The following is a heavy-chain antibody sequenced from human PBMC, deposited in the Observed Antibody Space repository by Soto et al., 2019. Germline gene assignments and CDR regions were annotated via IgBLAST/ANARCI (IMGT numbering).Heavy chain of an antibody. Sequence: GGSLRLSCAASGFTFSSYAMHWVRQAPGKGLEWVAVISYDGSNKYYADSVKGRFTISRDNSKNTLYLQMNSLRAEDTAVYYCARDGLYIAAAGEYYYYGMDVWGQGTTVTVSS. V-gene: IGHV3-30-3*01. D-gene: IGHD6-13*01. CDR1: GFTFSSYA. CDR2: ISYDGSNK. CDR3: ARDGLYIAAAGEYYYYGMDV. J-gene: IGHJ6*02.